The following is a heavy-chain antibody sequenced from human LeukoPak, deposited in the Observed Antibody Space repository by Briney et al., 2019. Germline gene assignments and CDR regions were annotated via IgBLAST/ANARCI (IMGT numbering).Heavy chain of an antibody. CDR2: ISGSGGST. V-gene: IGHV3-23*01. J-gene: IGHJ3*02. Sequence: PSETLSLTCAVYGGSFSGYYWSWVRQAPGKGLEWVSAISGSGGSTYYADSVKGRFTISRDNSKNTLYLQMNSLRAEDTAVYYCAKYVGAAVGGRLRAFDIWGQGTMVTVSS. D-gene: IGHD1-26*01. CDR1: GGSFSGYY. CDR3: AKYVGAAVGGRLRAFDI.